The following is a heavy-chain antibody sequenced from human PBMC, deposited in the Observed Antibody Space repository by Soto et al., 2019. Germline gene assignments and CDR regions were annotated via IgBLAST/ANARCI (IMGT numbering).Heavy chain of an antibody. CDR1: GFTFSSYA. Sequence: QVQLVESGGGVVQPGRSLRLSCAASGFTFSSYAMHWVRQAPGKGLEWVAVISYDGSNKYYVDSVKGRFTISRDNSKNTLYLQMNSLRAEDTAVYYCARTRAAYYYGSSDYWGQGTLVTVSS. V-gene: IGHV3-30-3*01. J-gene: IGHJ4*02. CDR3: ARTRAAYYYGSSDY. D-gene: IGHD3-10*01. CDR2: ISYDGSNK.